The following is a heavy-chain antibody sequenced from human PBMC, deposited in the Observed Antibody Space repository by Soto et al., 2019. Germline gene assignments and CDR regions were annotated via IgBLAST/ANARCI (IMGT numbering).Heavy chain of an antibody. J-gene: IGHJ5*02. CDR2: IYYDGST. CDR1: GGSISTYY. D-gene: IGHD6-25*01. CDR3: ARDQLSSGLYVWFDP. V-gene: IGHV4-59*01. Sequence: HVQLQESGPGLVKPSETLSLTCTVSGGSISTYYWSWIRQPPGKGLEWIGYIYYDGSTSYNPSLMSRVTLSVDTSKNQFSLILSSVTSAATAVYYCARDQLSSGLYVWFDPWGQGTLVTVSS.